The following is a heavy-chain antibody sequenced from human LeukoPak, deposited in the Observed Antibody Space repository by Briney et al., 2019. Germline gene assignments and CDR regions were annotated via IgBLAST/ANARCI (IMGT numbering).Heavy chain of an antibody. J-gene: IGHJ4*02. CDR1: GYTFTSYG. Sequence: ASVKVSCKASGYTFTSYGISWVRQAPGQGLEWMGWISAYNGNTNYAQKLQGRVTMTTDTSTSTAYMELRSLRSDDTAVYYCARATGRSGSHYSPDYWGQGTLVTVSS. CDR2: ISAYNGNT. V-gene: IGHV1-18*01. CDR3: ARATGRSGSHYSPDY. D-gene: IGHD1-26*01.